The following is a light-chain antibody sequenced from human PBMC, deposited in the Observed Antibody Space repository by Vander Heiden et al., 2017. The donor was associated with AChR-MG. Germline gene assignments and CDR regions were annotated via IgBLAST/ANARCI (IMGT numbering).Light chain of an antibody. CDR3: SSYTSSSAYV. CDR2: DVS. Sequence: QSALTQPASVSGSPGQSITISCTGTSSDVGGYSYVSWYQQRPGKAPKLMIYDVSNRPSGVSNRFSGSKSGNTASLTISGLQAEDEADYYCSSYTSSSAYVFGTGTKVTVL. J-gene: IGLJ1*01. V-gene: IGLV2-14*01. CDR1: SSDVGGYSY.